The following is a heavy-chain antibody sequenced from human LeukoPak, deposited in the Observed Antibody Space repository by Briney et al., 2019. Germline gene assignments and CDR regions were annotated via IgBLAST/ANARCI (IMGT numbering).Heavy chain of an antibody. J-gene: IGHJ6*03. Sequence: PGGSLRLSCAASGFIFSSYEMNWVRQAPGKGLEWLSYISSSGSTKYYADSVRGRFTISRDNAKNSLYLQMNNLRAEDTAVYYCARVAQGKQYNWNYGENYYYYYYMDVWGKGTTVTVSS. CDR3: ARVAQGKQYNWNYGENYYYYYYMDV. CDR2: ISSSGSTK. D-gene: IGHD1-7*01. V-gene: IGHV3-48*03. CDR1: GFIFSSYE.